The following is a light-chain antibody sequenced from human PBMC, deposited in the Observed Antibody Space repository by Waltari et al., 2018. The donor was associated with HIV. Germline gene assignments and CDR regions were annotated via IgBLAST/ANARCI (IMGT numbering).Light chain of an antibody. CDR3: QQYNAWPRT. Sequence: EIVMTQSPATLSVSPGERATLSCRASQSVSSNLAWYQQKPGQAPRLLIYGASTRATGIPARFSGSGSGTEFTHTINSLQSEDFAVYYCQQYNAWPRTFGQGTKVEVK. V-gene: IGKV3-15*01. J-gene: IGKJ1*01. CDR1: QSVSSN. CDR2: GAS.